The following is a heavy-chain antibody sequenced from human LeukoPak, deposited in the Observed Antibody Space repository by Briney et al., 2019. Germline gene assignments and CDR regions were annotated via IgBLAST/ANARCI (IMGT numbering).Heavy chain of an antibody. Sequence: SQTLSLTCAISGDIVSSNSAVRNWIRQSPSRGLEWLGRSYYRSKWYNDYAVSVRSRISINPDTSKNQFSLQLNSVTPEDTAVYYCARGGAAAGLDYWGQGTLVTVSS. CDR1: GDIVSSNSAV. V-gene: IGHV6-1*01. CDR3: ARGGAAAGLDY. D-gene: IGHD6-13*01. J-gene: IGHJ4*02. CDR2: SYYRSKWYN.